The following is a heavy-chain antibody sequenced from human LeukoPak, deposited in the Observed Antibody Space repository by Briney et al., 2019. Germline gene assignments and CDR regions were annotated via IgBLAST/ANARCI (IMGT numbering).Heavy chain of an antibody. Sequence: GGSLRLSCAASGFTFSSYAMSWVRQAPGKGLEWVSAISGSGGSTYYADSVKGRFTISRDNSKNTLYLQMNSLRAEDTAVYSCAKDLRVGPYYFDYWGQGTLVTVSS. CDR3: AKDLRVGPYYFDY. CDR2: ISGSGGST. J-gene: IGHJ4*02. D-gene: IGHD1-26*01. V-gene: IGHV3-23*01. CDR1: GFTFSSYA.